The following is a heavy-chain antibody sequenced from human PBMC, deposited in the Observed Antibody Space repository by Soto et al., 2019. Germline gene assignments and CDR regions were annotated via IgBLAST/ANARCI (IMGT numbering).Heavy chain of an antibody. CDR2: IIPIFGTA. J-gene: IGHJ6*02. D-gene: IGHD5-18*01. V-gene: IGHV1-69*13. CDR1: GGTFSSYA. CDR3: ARVNVDTAMVTNRNYYYYYGMDV. Sequence: SVKVSCKASGGTFSSYAISWVRQAPGQGLEWMGGIIPIFGTANYAQKFQGRVTITADESTSTAYMELSSLRSEDTAVYYCARVNVDTAMVTNRNYYYYYGMDVWGQGTTVTVSS.